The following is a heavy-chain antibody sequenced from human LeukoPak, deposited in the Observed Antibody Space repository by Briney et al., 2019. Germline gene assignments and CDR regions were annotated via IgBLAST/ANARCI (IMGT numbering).Heavy chain of an antibody. V-gene: IGHV3-9*01. CDR2: ISRNSGSM. Sequence: GGSLRLSCAASGFTFDDYAMHWVRQAPGKGLEWVSGISRNSGSMGYADSVKGRFTISRDNAKNSLYLQMNSLRAEDTALYYCAKDIGRGYSSGPGNWGQGTLVTVSS. J-gene: IGHJ4*02. D-gene: IGHD6-19*01. CDR3: AKDIGRGYSSGPGN. CDR1: GFTFDDYA.